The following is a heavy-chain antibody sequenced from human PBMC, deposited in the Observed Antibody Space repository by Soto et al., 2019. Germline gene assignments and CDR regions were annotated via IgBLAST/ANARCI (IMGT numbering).Heavy chain of an antibody. CDR1: GGSISSSNYY. CDR3: ARHPDLYGSGTYPGANWFDP. V-gene: IGHV4-39*01. D-gene: IGHD3-10*01. J-gene: IGHJ5*02. Sequence: QLQLQESGPGLVKPSETLSLTCTVSGGSISSSNYYWGWIRQPPGKGLEWIGSIYYSGSTYYNPSLKSRVTISVDTSKNQFSLKLSSVTAADTAIFYCARHPDLYGSGTYPGANWFDPWGQGTLVTVSS. CDR2: IYYSGST.